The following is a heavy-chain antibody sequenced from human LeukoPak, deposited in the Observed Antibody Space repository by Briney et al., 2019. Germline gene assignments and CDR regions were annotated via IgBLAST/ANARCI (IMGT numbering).Heavy chain of an antibody. CDR1: GFTLGRYG. D-gene: IGHD6-13*01. V-gene: IGHV3-23*01. CDR3: AKQSAGSAAWYSLHYDF. J-gene: IGHJ4*02. Sequence: GSLRLPWAGSGFTLGRYGMTWGRPAPGRGLEGGSRCDGGGGGTYYADSVKGRFTISRDNSKDTLYLQMNGLRAEDTAVYFCAKQSAGSAAWYSLHYDFWGQGTLVTVSS. CDR2: CDGGGGGT.